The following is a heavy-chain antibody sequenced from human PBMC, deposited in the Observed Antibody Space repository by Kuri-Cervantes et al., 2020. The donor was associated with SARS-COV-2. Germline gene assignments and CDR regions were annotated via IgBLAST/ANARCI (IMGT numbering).Heavy chain of an antibody. D-gene: IGHD2-15*01. CDR2: INHSGST. Sequence: SETLSLTCTVSSGSISNSYWSWIRQSPGKGLEWIGEINHSGSTNYNPSLKSRVTISVDTSKNQFSLKLSSVTAADTAVYYCARGPVVVVAATNWFDPWGQGTLVTVSS. CDR3: ARGPVVVVAATNWFDP. V-gene: IGHV4-34*01. J-gene: IGHJ5*02. CDR1: SGSISNSY.